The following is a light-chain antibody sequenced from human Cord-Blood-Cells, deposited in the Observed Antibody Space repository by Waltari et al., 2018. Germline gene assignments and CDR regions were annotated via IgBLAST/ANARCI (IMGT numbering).Light chain of an antibody. CDR3: QQYGSSPWT. CDR1: QSVSSSY. CDR2: GAS. J-gene: IGKJ1*01. Sequence: EIVLTQSPGTLSLSPGARATLSCRASQSVSSSYLAWYQQKPDQAPRLLIYGASCRATGIPDRFSGSGSGTDFTLTISRLEPEGFAVYYCQQYGSSPWTFGQGTKVEIK. V-gene: IGKV3-20*01.